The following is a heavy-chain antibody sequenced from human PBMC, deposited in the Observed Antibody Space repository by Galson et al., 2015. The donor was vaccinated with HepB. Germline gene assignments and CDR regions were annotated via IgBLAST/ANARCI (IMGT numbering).Heavy chain of an antibody. V-gene: IGHV3-48*01. CDR2: ISSSSGFI. J-gene: IGHJ5*02. Sequence: SLRLSCAASGFIFSSYSMNWVRQAPGKGLEWVSYISSSSGFIYYVDSVKGRFTLSRDNAKNSLHLQMNSLRVEDTAIYYCARGHDYGNNSAWFDPWGQGTLVTVSS. CDR1: GFIFSSYS. CDR3: ARGHDYGNNSAWFDP. D-gene: IGHD4-17*01.